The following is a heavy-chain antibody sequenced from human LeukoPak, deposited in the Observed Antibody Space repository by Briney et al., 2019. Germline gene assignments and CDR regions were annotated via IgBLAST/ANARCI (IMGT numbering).Heavy chain of an antibody. CDR1: GYSFIDFY. D-gene: IGHD6-13*01. CDR3: ARHGEECSSSSCYAAPNNWLDP. J-gene: IGHJ5*02. Sequence: GASVKVSCKTSGYSFIDFYIYWVRQAPGQGLEWMGWINPNSGATKSAQKFEARVTMTRDTSVTTAYMELTSLKSDDTAVYYCARHGEECSSSSCYAAPNNWLDPWGQGTLVTVAS. CDR2: INPNSGAT. V-gene: IGHV1-2*02.